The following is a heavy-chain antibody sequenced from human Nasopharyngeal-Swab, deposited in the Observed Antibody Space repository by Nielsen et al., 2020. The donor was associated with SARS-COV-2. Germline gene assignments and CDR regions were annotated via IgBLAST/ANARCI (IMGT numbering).Heavy chain of an antibody. Sequence: GESLKISCAASGFTLSSYAMHWVRQAPGKGLEWVAVISYDGSKKYYADSVKGRFTISRDNSKNTLYLQMNSLRAEDTAVYYCARDQGSSWYTYYYYYGMDVWGQGTTVTVSS. V-gene: IGHV3-30-3*01. CDR3: ARDQGSSWYTYYYYYGMDV. CDR1: GFTLSSYA. J-gene: IGHJ6*02. CDR2: ISYDGSKK. D-gene: IGHD6-13*01.